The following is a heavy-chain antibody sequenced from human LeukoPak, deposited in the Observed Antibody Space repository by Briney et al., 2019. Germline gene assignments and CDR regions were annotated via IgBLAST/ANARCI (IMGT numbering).Heavy chain of an antibody. CDR3: ARTAGYDYVWGSLTMDV. V-gene: IGHV1-69*13. Sequence: SVKASCKASGGTFSSYAISWVRQAPGQGLEWMGGIIPIFGTANYAQKFQGRVTITADESTSTAYMELSSLRSEDTAVYYCARTAGYDYVWGSLTMDVWGKGTTVTISS. CDR1: GGTFSSYA. J-gene: IGHJ6*03. D-gene: IGHD3-16*01. CDR2: IIPIFGTA.